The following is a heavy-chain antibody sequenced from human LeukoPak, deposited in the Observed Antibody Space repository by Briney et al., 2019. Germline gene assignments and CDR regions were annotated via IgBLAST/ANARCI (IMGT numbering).Heavy chain of an antibody. D-gene: IGHD1-20*01. Sequence: ASVKVSCKASGYTFTDFYIHWVRQAPGQGLEWMGWINPVTGGTTYAHTFQGRVTMTRDTSITTASMDLSRLTSDDTAVYYCARRGPDNWNGDPLDYWGQGTLVTVSS. CDR2: INPVTGGT. V-gene: IGHV1-2*02. J-gene: IGHJ4*02. CDR3: ARRGPDNWNGDPLDY. CDR1: GYTFTDFY.